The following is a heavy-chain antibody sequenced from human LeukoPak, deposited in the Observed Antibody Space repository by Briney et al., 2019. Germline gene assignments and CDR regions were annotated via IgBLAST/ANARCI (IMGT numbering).Heavy chain of an antibody. J-gene: IGHJ3*02. CDR2: MNPNSGNT. D-gene: IGHD3-10*01. V-gene: IGHV1-8*01. Sequence: ASVKVSCKASGYTFTSYDINWVRQATGQGLEWMGWMNPNSGNTGYAQKFQGRVTMTRNTSISTAYMELSSLRSEDTAVYYCARDSLLWFGELRRNAFDIWGQGTMVTVSS. CDR1: GYTFTSYD. CDR3: ARDSLLWFGELRRNAFDI.